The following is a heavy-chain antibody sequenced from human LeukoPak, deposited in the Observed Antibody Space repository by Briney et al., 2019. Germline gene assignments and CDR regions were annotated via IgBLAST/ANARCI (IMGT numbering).Heavy chain of an antibody. V-gene: IGHV3-7*01. CDR1: GFTFSSYW. CDR2: IKQDGSEK. Sequence: HPGGSLRLSCAASGFTFSSYWMSWVRQAPGKGLEWVANIKQDGSEKYYADSVKGRFTISRDNAKNSLYLQMNSLRAEDTAVYYCARVYHSTTGTTQDYWGQGTLVTVSS. CDR3: ARVYHSTTGTTQDY. J-gene: IGHJ4*02. D-gene: IGHD1-1*01.